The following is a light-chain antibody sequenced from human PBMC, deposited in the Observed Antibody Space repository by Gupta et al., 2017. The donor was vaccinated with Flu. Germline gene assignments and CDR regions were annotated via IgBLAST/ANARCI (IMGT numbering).Light chain of an antibody. V-gene: IGLV2-14*03. J-gene: IGLJ2*01. CDR1: TSDDGGYHS. Sequence: QSSLTQPASVSGSPGQAITIPCTEATSDDGGYHSVSWYQHHPGKVPKLLLFDVSSRPSGVSNRFSGSKSGNTASLTISGLQTEDEADYYCSSYIGRITVFGGGTKVTVL. CDR2: DVS. CDR3: SSYIGRITV.